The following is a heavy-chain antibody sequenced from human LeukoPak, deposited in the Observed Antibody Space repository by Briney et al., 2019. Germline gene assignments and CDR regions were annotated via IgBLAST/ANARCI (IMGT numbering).Heavy chain of an antibody. V-gene: IGHV4-31*03. D-gene: IGHD3-10*01. CDR2: IYYSGST. J-gene: IGHJ4*02. Sequence: SETLSLTCTVSGGSISSGGYYWSWIRQHPGKGLEWIGYIYYSGSTYYNPSLKSRVTISVDTSKNQFSLKLSSVTAADTAVYYCARGGITMVREDYFDYWGQGTLVTVSS. CDR1: GGSISSGGYY. CDR3: ARGGITMVREDYFDY.